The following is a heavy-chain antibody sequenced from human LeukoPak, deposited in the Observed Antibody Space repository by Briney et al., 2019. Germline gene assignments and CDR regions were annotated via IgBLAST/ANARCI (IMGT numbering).Heavy chain of an antibody. CDR3: ARDQGYAISGGFDY. J-gene: IGHJ4*02. V-gene: IGHV3-48*03. CDR1: GFTFSSYE. D-gene: IGHD3-10*01. Sequence: GGSLRLSCAASGFTFSSYEMNWVRQAPGKGLEWVSYISSRGSGSTIYYADSVKGRFTISRDNSKNTLYLQMNSLRAEDMAVYYCARDQGYAISGGFDYWGQGTLVTVSS. CDR2: ISSRGSGSTI.